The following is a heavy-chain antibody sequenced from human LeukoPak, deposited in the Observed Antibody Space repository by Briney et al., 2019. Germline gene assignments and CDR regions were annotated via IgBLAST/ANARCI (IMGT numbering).Heavy chain of an antibody. D-gene: IGHD6-13*01. J-gene: IGHJ4*02. CDR3: ARVSGSWYAYY. CDR2: ISSSGSTI. V-gene: IGHV3-11*01. Sequence: GGSLRLSCAASGFTFSDYYMSWIRQAPGKGLEWVSYISSSGSTIYYADSVKGRFTISRDNAKNSPYLQMNSLRAEDTAVYYSARVSGSWYAYYWGQGTLVTVSS. CDR1: GFTFSDYY.